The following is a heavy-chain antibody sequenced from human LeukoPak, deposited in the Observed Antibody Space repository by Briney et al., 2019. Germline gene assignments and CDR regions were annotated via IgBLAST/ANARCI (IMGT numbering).Heavy chain of an antibody. Sequence: GGSLRLSCATSGFTFSNYWMSWVRQAPGEGLEWVANINQGGSGKHYLDSVKGRFSISRDNAKNSLFLRMDSLRADDTAVYYCARDRRSSAGSDFWGQGTRVTVSS. CDR3: ARDRRSSAGSDF. J-gene: IGHJ4*02. CDR2: INQGGSGK. CDR1: GFTFSNYW. D-gene: IGHD6-13*01. V-gene: IGHV3-7*01.